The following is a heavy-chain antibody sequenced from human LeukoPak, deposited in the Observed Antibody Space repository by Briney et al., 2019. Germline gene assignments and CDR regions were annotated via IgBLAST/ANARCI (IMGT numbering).Heavy chain of an antibody. Sequence: GGSLRLSCAVSGFTFSSYSMNWVRQAPGKGLEWVSYISSSSSTVYYADSVKGRFTSSRDNAKNSLYLQMNSLRAEDTAVYYCAKDSFGELLYLDYGMDVWGQGTTVTVSS. D-gene: IGHD3-10*01. CDR3: AKDSFGELLYLDYGMDV. CDR1: GFTFSSYS. CDR2: ISSSSSTV. J-gene: IGHJ6*02. V-gene: IGHV3-48*01.